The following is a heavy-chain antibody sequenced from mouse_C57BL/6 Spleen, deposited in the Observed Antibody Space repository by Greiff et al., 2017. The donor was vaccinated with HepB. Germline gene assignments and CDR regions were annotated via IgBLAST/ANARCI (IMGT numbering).Heavy chain of an antibody. CDR3: ARGDYSSAWFAY. V-gene: IGHV1-80*01. D-gene: IGHD2-12*01. CDR2: IYPGDGDT. CDR1: GYAFSSYW. Sequence: QVQLQQSGAELVKPGASVKISCKASGYAFSSYWMNWVKQRPGKGLEWIGQIYPGDGDTNYNGKFKGKATLTADKSSSTAYMQLSSLTSEDSAVYFCARGDYSSAWFAYWGQGTLVTVSA. J-gene: IGHJ3*01.